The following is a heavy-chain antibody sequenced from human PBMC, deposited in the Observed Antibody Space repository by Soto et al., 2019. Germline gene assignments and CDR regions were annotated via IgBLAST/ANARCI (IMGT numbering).Heavy chain of an antibody. CDR3: ARGMTTVTTFDY. CDR1: GGSISSGGYS. D-gene: IGHD4-17*01. J-gene: IGHJ4*02. CDR2: IYHSGST. V-gene: IGHV4-30-2*01. Sequence: SETLSLTCAVAGGSISSGGYSCNWIRQPPGKGLEWIGYIYHSGSTYYNPSLKSRVTISVDRSKNQFSLKLSSVTAADTAVYYCARGMTTVTTFDYWGQGTLLTVSS.